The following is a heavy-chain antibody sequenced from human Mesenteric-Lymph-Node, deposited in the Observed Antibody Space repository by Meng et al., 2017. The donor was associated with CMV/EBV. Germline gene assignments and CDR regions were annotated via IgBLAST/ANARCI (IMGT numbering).Heavy chain of an antibody. D-gene: IGHD3-10*01. J-gene: IGHJ5*02. V-gene: IGHV3-13*01. CDR3: AREVRSASGSSNWFDP. CDR1: GFTSSNYD. Sequence: GGSLRLSCAASGFTSSNYDMHWVRQRIGKGLEWVSAIGTAGDTYYSGSVKGRFTISRENAKNSLYLQMNSLRAGDTAVYYCAREVRSASGSSNWFDPWGQGTLVTVSS. CDR2: IGTAGDT.